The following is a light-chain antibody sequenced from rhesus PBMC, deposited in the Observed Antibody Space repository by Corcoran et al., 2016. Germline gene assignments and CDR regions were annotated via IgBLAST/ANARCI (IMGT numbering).Light chain of an antibody. Sequence: DIQMTQSPSSLSASVGDTVTITCRASQSISIWLDCYQQKPGKPPNLLNYKTSRLQSGVPSRFSGSGSGTDFTLTISSLQPEDFATYDGLQYNSSPLTFGGGTKVEIK. CDR2: KTS. CDR1: QSISIW. J-gene: IGKJ4*01. V-gene: IGKV1-22*01. CDR3: LQYNSSPLT.